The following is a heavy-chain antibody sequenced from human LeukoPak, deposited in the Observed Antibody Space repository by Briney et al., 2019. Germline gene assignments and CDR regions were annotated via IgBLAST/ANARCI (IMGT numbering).Heavy chain of an antibody. CDR3: ARGGNCSGGTCYSDRGWFDP. V-gene: IGHV4-39*07. Sequence: SSETLSLTCTVSGGSISSSSYYRGWIRQPPGKGLEWIGSIYYSGSTYYNPSLKSRVTISVDTSKNQFSLKLSSVTAADTAVYYCARGGNCSGGTCYSDRGWFDPWGQGTLVTVSS. CDR2: IYYSGST. CDR1: GGSISSSSYY. J-gene: IGHJ5*02. D-gene: IGHD2-15*01.